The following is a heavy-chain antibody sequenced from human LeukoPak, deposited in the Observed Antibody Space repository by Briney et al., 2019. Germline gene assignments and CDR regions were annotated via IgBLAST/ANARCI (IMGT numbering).Heavy chain of an antibody. Sequence: GGSLRLSCAASGFTFSSYATSWVRQAAGKGLEWVSSISDSGGFTNYADSVKGRFTISRDNSKNTLYLQMNSLRAEDTAVYYCAEDRGSWDFDYWGQGTLVTVSS. CDR3: AEDRGSWDFDY. V-gene: IGHV3-23*01. D-gene: IGHD3-16*01. CDR1: GFTFSSYA. J-gene: IGHJ4*02. CDR2: ISDSGGFT.